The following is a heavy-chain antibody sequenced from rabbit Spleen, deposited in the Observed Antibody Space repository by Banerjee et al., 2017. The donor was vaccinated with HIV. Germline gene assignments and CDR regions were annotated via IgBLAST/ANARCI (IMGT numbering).Heavy chain of an antibody. CDR1: GVSFSSNVY. CDR3: ARDTGSSFSTYGMDL. J-gene: IGHJ6*01. CDR2: IDTASSGFS. V-gene: IGHV1S40*01. D-gene: IGHD8-1*01. Sequence: QSLEESGGGLVKPGGSLTLTCTASGVSFSSNVYMCWVRQAPGKGLEWIACIDTASSGFSYFASWAKGRFTISKTSSTTVTLQMTSLTVADTATYFCARDTGSSFSTYGMDLWGQGTLVTVS.